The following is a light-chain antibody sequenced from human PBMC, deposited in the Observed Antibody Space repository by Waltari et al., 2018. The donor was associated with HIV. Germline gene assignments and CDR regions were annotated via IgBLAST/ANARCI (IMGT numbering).Light chain of an antibody. J-gene: IGLJ2*01. CDR2: EVT. V-gene: IGLV2-8*01. CDR1: NSDLGTYDY. CDR3: SSFASRDGVYGL. Sequence: QSALTQPPSASGSPGQSVTLSCTGTNSDLGTYDYVSWYQHHPGKAPKLVISEVTKRPAVFLDRFSGSKAGNTAFLTVSGLQAEDEAVYYCSSFASRDGVYGLFGGGTRLTVL.